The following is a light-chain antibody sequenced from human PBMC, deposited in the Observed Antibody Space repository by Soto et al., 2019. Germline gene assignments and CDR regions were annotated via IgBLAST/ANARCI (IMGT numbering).Light chain of an antibody. Sequence: QSVLTQPPSVSGAPGQRVTISCTGRSSNIGAGYDVHWYQQLPGTAPKLLIYDNSNRPSGVPDRFSASKSGTSASLAITGLQAEDEAHYYCQSYDRSLTGWVFGGGTKLTVL. CDR3: QSYDRSLTGWV. J-gene: IGLJ3*02. CDR2: DNS. V-gene: IGLV1-40*01. CDR1: SSNIGAGYD.